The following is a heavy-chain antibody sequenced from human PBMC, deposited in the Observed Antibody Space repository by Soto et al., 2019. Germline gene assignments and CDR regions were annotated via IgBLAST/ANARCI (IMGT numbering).Heavy chain of an antibody. V-gene: IGHV1-2*04. Sequence: ASVKVSCEASGYTFTGYYMHWVRQASGQGLEWMGWINPNSGGTNYAQKFQGWVTMTRDTSISTAYMELSRLRSDDTAVYYCAREIAARPRFYYYGMDVWGQGTTVTVSS. CDR2: INPNSGGT. CDR3: AREIAARPRFYYYGMDV. J-gene: IGHJ6*02. CDR1: GYTFTGYY. D-gene: IGHD6-6*01.